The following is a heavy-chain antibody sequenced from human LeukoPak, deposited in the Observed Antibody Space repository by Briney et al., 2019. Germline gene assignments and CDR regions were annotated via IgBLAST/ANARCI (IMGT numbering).Heavy chain of an antibody. CDR1: GGTFSSYA. CDR2: IIPIFGTA. Sequence: SVKVSCKASGGTFSSYAISWVRQAPGQGLEWMGGIIPIFGTANYAQKFQGRVTITADESTSTAYMELSSLRSEDTAVYYCARDIAVAGGSHNYYYGMDVWGQGTTVTVSS. D-gene: IGHD6-19*01. V-gene: IGHV1-69*01. J-gene: IGHJ6*02. CDR3: ARDIAVAGGSHNYYYGMDV.